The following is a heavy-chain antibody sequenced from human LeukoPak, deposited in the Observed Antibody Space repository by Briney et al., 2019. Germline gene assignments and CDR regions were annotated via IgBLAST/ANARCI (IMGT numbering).Heavy chain of an antibody. D-gene: IGHD2-2*01. Sequence: PGGSLRLSCAASGFTFSSYAMSWVPEAPGKRVEWVSGISGSGGSTFYADSVKGRFTISRDNSKNTLYLQMNSLRAEDTAVYFCAIDFGYCASTTCHLDYWGQGTLVTVSS. J-gene: IGHJ4*02. CDR3: AIDFGYCASTTCHLDY. V-gene: IGHV3-23*01. CDR1: GFTFSSYA. CDR2: ISGSGGST.